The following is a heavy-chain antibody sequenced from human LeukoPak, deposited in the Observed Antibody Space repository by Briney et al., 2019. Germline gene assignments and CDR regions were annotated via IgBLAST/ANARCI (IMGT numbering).Heavy chain of an antibody. Sequence: AASVKVSCKASGYTFTGYYMHWVRQPPGQGLGWMGWINPNSGGTNYAQKFQGRVTMTRDTCISTAYMEMSSLRSDDTAVYYCARGGNFYGSGRDYFDYWGQGTLVTVSS. D-gene: IGHD3-10*01. CDR1: GYTFTGYY. CDR3: ARGGNFYGSGRDYFDY. V-gene: IGHV1-2*02. J-gene: IGHJ4*02. CDR2: INPNSGGT.